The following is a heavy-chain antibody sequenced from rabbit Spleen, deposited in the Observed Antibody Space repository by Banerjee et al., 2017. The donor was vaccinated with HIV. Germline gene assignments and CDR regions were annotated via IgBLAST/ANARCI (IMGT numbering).Heavy chain of an antibody. CDR3: AKGIPATGYYLREMAL. Sequence: QEQVKETGGGLVQPEGSLTLTCTASGFSFSSNYWICWVRQAPGKGLEWIACIWGGSSGSTYYANWAKGRFTISKTSSTTVTLQMTSLTAADTATYFCAKGIPATGYYLREMALWGPGTLVTVS. V-gene: IGHV1S45*01. CDR1: GFSFSSNYW. D-gene: IGHD1-1*01. J-gene: IGHJ4*01. CDR2: IWGGSSGST.